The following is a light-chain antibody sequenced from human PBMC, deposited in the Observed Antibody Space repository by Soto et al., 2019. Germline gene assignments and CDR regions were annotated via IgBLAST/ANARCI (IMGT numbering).Light chain of an antibody. J-gene: IGKJ3*01. CDR1: QSVSSSY. V-gene: IGKV3-20*01. CDR2: GAS. Sequence: EIVLTQSPGTLSLSPGERATLSCRASQSVSSSYLAWYQQKPGQAPRLLIYGASIRATGIPDRFSGSGSGTDFTLTISRLEPEEFAVYYCQQYGSSPVTFGPGTKVDIK. CDR3: QQYGSSPVT.